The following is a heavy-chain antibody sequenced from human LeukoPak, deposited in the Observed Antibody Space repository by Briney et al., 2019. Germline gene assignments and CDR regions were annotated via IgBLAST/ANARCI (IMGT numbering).Heavy chain of an antibody. D-gene: IGHD2-21*02. J-gene: IGHJ4*02. CDR1: GFTFSSYA. CDR3: AKDIKASIVVVTAYDY. Sequence: GGSLRLSCAASGFTFSSYAMSWVRQAPGKGLEWVSAISGSGGSTYYADSVKGRFTISRDNSKNTLYLQMNSLRAEDTAVYYCAKDIKASIVVVTAYDYWGQGTLVTASS. CDR2: ISGSGGST. V-gene: IGHV3-23*01.